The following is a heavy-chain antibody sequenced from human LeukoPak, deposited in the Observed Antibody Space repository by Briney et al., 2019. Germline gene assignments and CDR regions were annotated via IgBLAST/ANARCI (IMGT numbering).Heavy chain of an antibody. D-gene: IGHD2-21*02. CDR2: ISSSGSTI. J-gene: IGHJ4*02. Sequence: PGESLRLSCAASGFTVSSNFLNWVRQAPGKGLEWVSYISSSGSTIYYADSVKGRFTISRDNAKNSLYLQMNSLRAEDTAVYYCARVTVVTRYFDYWGQGTLVTVSS. CDR1: GFTVSSNF. CDR3: ARVTVVTRYFDY. V-gene: IGHV3-48*03.